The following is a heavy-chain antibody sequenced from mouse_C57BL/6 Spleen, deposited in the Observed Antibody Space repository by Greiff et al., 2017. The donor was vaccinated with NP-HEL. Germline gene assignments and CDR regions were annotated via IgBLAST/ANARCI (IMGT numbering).Heavy chain of an antibody. Sequence: VQLQQSGPELVKPGASVKISCKASGYAFSSPWMNWVKQRPGKGLEWIGRIYPRVGDTNTNGKFKGKATLTADKSSSTAYRQLSSLSSVYSAVYFWAVGYYFDYWGQGTTLTVSS. CDR3: AVGYYFDY. J-gene: IGHJ2*01. V-gene: IGHV1-82*01. CDR1: GYAFSSPW. CDR2: IYPRVGDT.